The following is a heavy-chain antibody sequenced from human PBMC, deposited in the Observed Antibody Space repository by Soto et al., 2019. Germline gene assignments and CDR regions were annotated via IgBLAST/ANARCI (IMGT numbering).Heavy chain of an antibody. CDR3: ARDTARAMVRIYYGMDV. CDR1: GFTFSSYG. J-gene: IGHJ6*02. Sequence: PGGSLRLSCAASGFTFSSYGMHWVRQAPGKGLEWVAVIWYDGSNKYYADSVKGRFTISRDNSKNTLYRQMNSLRAEDTAVYYCARDTARAMVRIYYGMDVWGQGTTVTVSS. V-gene: IGHV3-33*01. CDR2: IWYDGSNK. D-gene: IGHD3-10*01.